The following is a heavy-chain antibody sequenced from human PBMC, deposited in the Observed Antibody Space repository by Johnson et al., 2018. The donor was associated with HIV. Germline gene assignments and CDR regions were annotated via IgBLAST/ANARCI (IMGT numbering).Heavy chain of an antibody. V-gene: IGHV3-30*02. D-gene: IGHD1-26*01. J-gene: IGHJ3*02. CDR3: ARDKVDDAFDI. Sequence: QVQLVESGGGVVQPGGSLRLSCAGSGFTFSSYGMHWVRQAPGKGLEWVAFIRSDGSNEYYADSVKGRFTISRDNSKNTLYLQMNSLRAEDTAVYYCARDKVDDAFDIWGQGTMVTVSS. CDR1: GFTFSSYG. CDR2: IRSDGSNE.